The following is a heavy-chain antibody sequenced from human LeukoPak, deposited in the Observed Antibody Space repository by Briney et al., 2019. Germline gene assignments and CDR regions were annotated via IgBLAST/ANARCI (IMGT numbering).Heavy chain of an antibody. Sequence: GASVKVSCKVSGCTLTELSMHWVRQAPGKGLEWMGGFDPEDGETIYAQKFQGRVTTTEDTSTDTAYMELSSLRSEDTAVYYCARDLGASGSPLDYWGQGTLVTVSS. CDR1: GCTLTELS. CDR2: FDPEDGET. D-gene: IGHD1-26*01. CDR3: ARDLGASGSPLDY. V-gene: IGHV1-24*01. J-gene: IGHJ4*02.